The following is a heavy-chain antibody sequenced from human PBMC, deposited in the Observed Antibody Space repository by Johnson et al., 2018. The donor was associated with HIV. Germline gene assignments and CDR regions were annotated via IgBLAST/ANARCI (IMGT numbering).Heavy chain of an antibody. CDR1: GVTVSSNY. D-gene: IGHD5-24*01. CDR2: IFSGGST. CDR3: PRACRDGYTCDAFDI. Sequence: VQLVESGGGLVQPGGSLRLSCAASGVTVSSNYMTWVRQAPGKGLEWVSVIFSGGSTYYADSVKGRFTISRDNSKNTLHLQMNSLRVEDTAVYYCPRACRDGYTCDAFDIWGQGTMFTVSS. V-gene: IGHV3-66*01. J-gene: IGHJ3*02.